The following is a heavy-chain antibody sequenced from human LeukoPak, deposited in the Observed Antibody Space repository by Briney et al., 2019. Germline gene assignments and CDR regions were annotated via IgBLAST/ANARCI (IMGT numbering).Heavy chain of an antibody. CDR1: GFTFSGNH. V-gene: IGHV3-66*02. Sequence: PGGSLRLSCVVSGFTFSGNHMNWVRQAPGKGLEWVSVIYSDGDTYYADSVKGRFTISGDNSKNTLYLQMNSLKPEDTAVYYCVRDPRDGYGHFDYWGQGTLVTVSS. D-gene: IGHD5-24*01. J-gene: IGHJ4*02. CDR2: IYSDGDT. CDR3: VRDPRDGYGHFDY.